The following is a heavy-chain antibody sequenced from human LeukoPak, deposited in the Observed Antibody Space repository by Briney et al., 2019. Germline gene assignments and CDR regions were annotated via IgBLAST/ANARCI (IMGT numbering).Heavy chain of an antibody. D-gene: IGHD3-9*01. CDR1: GGSLSSYY. V-gene: IGHV4-59*08. CDR2: MYYSGST. Sequence: SETLSLTCTVSGGSLSSYYWSWIRQPPGKGLEWIGYMYYSGSTNYNPSFKSRVTISVDMSKNQFSLKLSSVTAADKAVYYCARAPGLVNGYYFDYWDQGTLVTVSS. J-gene: IGHJ4*02. CDR3: ARAPGLVNGYYFDY.